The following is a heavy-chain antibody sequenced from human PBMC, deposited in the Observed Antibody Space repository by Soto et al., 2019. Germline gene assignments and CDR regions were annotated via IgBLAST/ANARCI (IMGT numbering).Heavy chain of an antibody. Sequence: GGSLRLSCAASGFTFSSYGMHWVRQAPGKGLEWVAVIWYDGSNKYYADSVKGRFTISRDNSKNTLYLQMNSLRAEDTAVYYCARDGASGGQGGYYYYYMDVWGKGTTVTVSS. J-gene: IGHJ6*03. V-gene: IGHV3-33*01. D-gene: IGHD3-10*01. CDR1: GFTFSSYG. CDR3: ARDGASGGQGGYYYYYMDV. CDR2: IWYDGSNK.